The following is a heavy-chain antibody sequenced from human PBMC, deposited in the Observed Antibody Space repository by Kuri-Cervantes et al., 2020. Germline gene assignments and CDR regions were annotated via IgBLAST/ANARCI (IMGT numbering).Heavy chain of an antibody. D-gene: IGHD3-22*01. V-gene: IGHV2-5*02. CDR2: LYLDDDK. CDR1: GFSLNTRGMG. Sequence: SGPTLVKPTLTLTLTCSFSGFSLNTRGMGLGWFRQPPVEALEWLALLYLDDDKRYSPSLKNRLTITKDTSKSQVVLTMSNMDTVDTATYYCARIMKEDCYDSSGYYYYRYFDLWGRGTLVTVSS. CDR3: ARIMKEDCYDSSGYYYYRYFDL. J-gene: IGHJ2*01.